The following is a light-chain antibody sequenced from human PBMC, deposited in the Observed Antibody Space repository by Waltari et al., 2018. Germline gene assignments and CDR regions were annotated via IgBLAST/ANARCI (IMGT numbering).Light chain of an antibody. CDR1: SSDVGSYNR. CDR2: EVS. J-gene: IGLJ2*01. Sequence: QSALTQPPSVSGSPGQSVTISCTGTSSDVGSYNRVSWYQQPPGTAPKLMIYEVSNRPSGGPDRFSGSKAGNTASLTISGLQAEDEADYYCSSYTSSSPVVFGGGTKLTVL. CDR3: SSYTSSSPVV. V-gene: IGLV2-18*02.